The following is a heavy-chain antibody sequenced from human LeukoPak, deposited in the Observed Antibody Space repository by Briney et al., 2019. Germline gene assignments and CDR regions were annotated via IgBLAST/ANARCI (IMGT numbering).Heavy chain of an antibody. J-gene: IGHJ3*02. D-gene: IGHD2-2*01. CDR3: ARDLKGQYQDAFDI. V-gene: IGHV4-59*12. CDR1: GGSISSYY. Sequence: PSETLSLTCTVSGGSISSYYWSCIRQPPGKGLEWIGYIYYSGSTNYNPSLKSRVTISVDTSKNQFSLKLSSVTAADTAVYYCARDLKGQYQDAFDIWGQGTMVTVSS. CDR2: IYYSGST.